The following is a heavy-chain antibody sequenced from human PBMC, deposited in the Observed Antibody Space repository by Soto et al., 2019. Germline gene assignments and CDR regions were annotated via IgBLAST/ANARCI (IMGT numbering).Heavy chain of an antibody. CDR3: ARITIFGVAAAER. V-gene: IGHV4-34*01. J-gene: IGHJ4*02. Sequence: SETLSLTCAVYGGSFSCYYWSWIRQPPGKGLEWIGEINHSGSTNYNPSLKSRVTISVDTSENQFSLKLSSVTAADTAVYYCARITIFGVAAAERWGQGTLVTVSS. CDR2: INHSGST. D-gene: IGHD3-3*01. CDR1: GGSFSCYY.